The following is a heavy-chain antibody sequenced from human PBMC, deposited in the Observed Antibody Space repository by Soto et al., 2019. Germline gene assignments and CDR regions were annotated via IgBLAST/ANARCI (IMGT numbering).Heavy chain of an antibody. CDR2: IYYSGST. V-gene: IGHV4-30-4*01. CDR3: ARGSQSPYYYDSSGYYYWFDP. Sequence: TLSLTCTVSGGSISSGDYYWSWIRQPPGKGLEWIGYIYYSGSTYYNPSLKSRVTISVDTSKNQFSLKLSSVTAADTAVYYCARGSQSPYYYDSSGYYYWFDPWGQGTLVTVSS. J-gene: IGHJ5*02. CDR1: GGSISSGDYY. D-gene: IGHD3-22*01.